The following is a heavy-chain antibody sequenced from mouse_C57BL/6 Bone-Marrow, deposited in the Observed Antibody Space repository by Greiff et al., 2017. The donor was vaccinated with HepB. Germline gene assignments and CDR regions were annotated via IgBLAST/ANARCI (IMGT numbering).Heavy chain of an antibody. Sequence: QVHVKQPGAELVKPGASVKLSCKASGYTFTSYWMHWVKQRPGRGLEWIGRIDPNSGGTKYNEKFKSKATLTVDKPSSTAYMQLSSLTSEDSAVYYCASNYYGSSAFDYWGQGTTLTVSS. V-gene: IGHV1-72*01. CDR1: GYTFTSYW. J-gene: IGHJ2*01. CDR2: IDPNSGGT. CDR3: ASNYYGSSAFDY. D-gene: IGHD1-1*01.